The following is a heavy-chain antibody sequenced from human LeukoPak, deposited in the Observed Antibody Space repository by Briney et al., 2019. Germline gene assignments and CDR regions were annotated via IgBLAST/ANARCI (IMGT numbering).Heavy chain of an antibody. CDR2: ISSRGPTI. CDR3: AKDIGRWELPMGHDAFDI. D-gene: IGHD1-26*01. Sequence: PGGSLRLSCAASGFTFSRYEMNWVRQAPGKGLEWISYISSRGPTIKYADSVKGRFTISRDNAKNSLYLQMNSLRAEDTALYYCAKDIGRWELPMGHDAFDIWGQGTMVTVSS. J-gene: IGHJ3*02. V-gene: IGHV3-48*03. CDR1: GFTFSRYE.